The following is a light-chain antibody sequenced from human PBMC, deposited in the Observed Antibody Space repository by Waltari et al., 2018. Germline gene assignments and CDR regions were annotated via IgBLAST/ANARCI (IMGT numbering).Light chain of an antibody. V-gene: IGKV3-15*01. Sequence: EIVMTQSPATLSVSLGERATLSCRASQRINSNLAWYQQKPGQAPRLLIYGASTRATGIPARFAGTGSGTEFTLTISSLQSEDFAVYYCQQYNNWPRTFGQGTKVEIK. CDR3: QQYNNWPRT. CDR1: QRINSN. J-gene: IGKJ1*01. CDR2: GAS.